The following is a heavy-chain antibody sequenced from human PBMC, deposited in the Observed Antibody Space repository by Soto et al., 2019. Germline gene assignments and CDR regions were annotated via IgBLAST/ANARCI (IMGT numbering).Heavy chain of an antibody. CDR2: ISGSGGSI. J-gene: IGHJ4*02. Sequence: GGSLRLSCAASGFTFSSYAMSWVRQGPGKGLEWVSAISGSGGSIYYADAVKGVFTISRDNSNNTMYLQMNSLRPEDTAVHYCAKAPDSNPLAVDYWGQGTLVTVSS. D-gene: IGHD4-4*01. CDR3: AKAPDSNPLAVDY. CDR1: GFTFSSYA. V-gene: IGHV3-23*01.